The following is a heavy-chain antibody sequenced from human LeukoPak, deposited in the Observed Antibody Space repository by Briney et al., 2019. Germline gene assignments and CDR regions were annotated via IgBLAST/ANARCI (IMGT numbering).Heavy chain of an antibody. V-gene: IGHV3-30*18. J-gene: IGHJ4*02. Sequence: GRSLRLSCAASGFTFSSYGMHWVRQAPGKGLEWVALISYDGSNKYYADSVKGRFTISRDNSKNTLYLQMNSLRVEDTAVYYCAKDFMRITIFGVLIRPGDYWGQGTLVTVSS. CDR3: AKDFMRITIFGVLIRPGDY. CDR1: GFTFSSYG. CDR2: ISYDGSNK. D-gene: IGHD3-3*01.